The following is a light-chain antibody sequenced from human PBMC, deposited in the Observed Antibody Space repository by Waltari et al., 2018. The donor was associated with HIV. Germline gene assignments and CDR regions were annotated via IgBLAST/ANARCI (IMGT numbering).Light chain of an antibody. CDR2: YND. J-gene: IGLJ3*02. CDR3: QVWDDIIGPYVV. V-gene: IGLV3-21*04. CDR1: NIEEKT. Sequence: YVLTQPPSVSVAPGEAARISCGGNNIEEKTVHWYQQKPGQAPVLVIYYNDDRPSGIPERFSGSNSQNPASLTISRVEAGDEADYYCQVWDDIIGPYVVFGGGTKLTVL.